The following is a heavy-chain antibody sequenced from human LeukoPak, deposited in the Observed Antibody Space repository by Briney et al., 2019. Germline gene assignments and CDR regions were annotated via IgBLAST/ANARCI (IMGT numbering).Heavy chain of an antibody. V-gene: IGHV1-69*13. CDR1: GGTFSSYA. CDR3: ASFAVGAKKYGPYYFDY. D-gene: IGHD1-26*01. J-gene: IGHJ4*02. CDR2: IIPIFGTA. Sequence: SVKVSCKASGGTFSSYAISWVRQAPGQGLEWMGGIIPIFGTANYAQKFQGRVTITADESTSTAYMELSSLRSEDTAVCYCASFAVGAKKYGPYYFDYWGQGTLVTVSS.